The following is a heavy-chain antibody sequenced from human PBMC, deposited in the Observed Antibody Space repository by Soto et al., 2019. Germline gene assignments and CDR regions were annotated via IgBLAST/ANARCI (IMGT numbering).Heavy chain of an antibody. V-gene: IGHV3-23*01. J-gene: IGHJ4*02. CDR1: RFTFSSYA. CDR3: AKEGTSGLYYFDY. Sequence: AGGSLRLSCAASRFTFSSYAMIWVRQAPGKGLEWVSAISGSGGSTYYADSVKGRFTISRDNSRNTLYLQMNSLRAGDSAKYYCAKEGTSGLYYFDYWGPGTLVTVSS. CDR2: ISGSGGST. D-gene: IGHD6-19*01.